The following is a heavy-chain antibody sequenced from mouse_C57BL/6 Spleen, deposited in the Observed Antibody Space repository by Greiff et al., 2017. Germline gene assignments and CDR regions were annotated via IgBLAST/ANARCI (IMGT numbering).Heavy chain of an antibody. Sequence: EVQLQQSGPGLVKPSQSVFLTCTVTGISITTGHYRWSWIRQFPGNKLEWIGSIYYSGTITYNPSLTSPTTITRDTPKKQFFQEMNSWTAEDTATYYWARELDWYFDVWGTGTTVTGAS. J-gene: IGHJ1*03. CDR1: GISITTGHYR. V-gene: IGHV3-5*01. CDR3: ARELDWYFDV. CDR2: IYYSGTI. D-gene: IGHD4-1*01.